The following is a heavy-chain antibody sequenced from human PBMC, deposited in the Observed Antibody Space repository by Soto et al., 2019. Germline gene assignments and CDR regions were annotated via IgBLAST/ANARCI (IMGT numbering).Heavy chain of an antibody. J-gene: IGHJ6*03. V-gene: IGHV4-34*01. CDR2: INHSGST. CDR3: ARWYCSSTSCMGGYYYMDV. D-gene: IGHD2-2*01. CDR1: GGSFSGYY. Sequence: QVQLQQWGAGLLKPSETLSLTCAVYGGSFSGYYWSWIRQPPGKGLEWIGEINHSGSTNYNPSLKSRVTISVDTSKNQFSLKLSSVTAADTAVYYCARWYCSSTSCMGGYYYMDVWGKGTTVTVSS.